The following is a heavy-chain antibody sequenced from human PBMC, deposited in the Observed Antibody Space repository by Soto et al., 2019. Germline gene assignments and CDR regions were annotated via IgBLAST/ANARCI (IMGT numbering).Heavy chain of an antibody. V-gene: IGHV4-30-4*01. CDR3: VTYYYDSSGYYHPPYFDY. CDR1: GGSISSGDYY. CDR2: IYYSGST. Sequence: SETLYLTCTVSGGSISSGDYYWSWIRQPPGKGLEWIGYIYYSGSTYYNPSLKSRVTISVDTSKNQFSLKLSSVTAADTAVYYCVTYYYDSSGYYHPPYFDYWGQGTLVTVSS. D-gene: IGHD3-22*01. J-gene: IGHJ4*02.